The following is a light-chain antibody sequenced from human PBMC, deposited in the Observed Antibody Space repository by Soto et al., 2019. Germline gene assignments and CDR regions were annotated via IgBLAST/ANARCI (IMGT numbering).Light chain of an antibody. CDR2: GAS. V-gene: IGKV3-20*01. Sequence: EIVLTQSPDTLSLSPGERATLSCRASQSGFSTYLAWFQQKPGQAPRLLIYGASTRVAGVPDRFSGSGSATDFTLTIGRLEPEDFAVYYCHQYGNSPWTLGQGTLVE. CDR1: QSGFSTY. J-gene: IGKJ1*01. CDR3: HQYGNSPWT.